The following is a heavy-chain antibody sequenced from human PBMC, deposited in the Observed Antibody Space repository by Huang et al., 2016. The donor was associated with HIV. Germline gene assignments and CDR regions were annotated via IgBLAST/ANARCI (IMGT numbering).Heavy chain of an antibody. CDR3: ARFGSYYYGSGSYLDAFDI. Sequence: EVQLMESGGGLVQPGGSLRLSCAASGFTFSTYNMNWVRQAPGKWLELVSYITSGSGSIYYADSVKGRFTISRDNAENSLYLQMNSLRAEDTAVYYCARFGSYYYGSGSYLDAFDIWGQGTMVTVSS. D-gene: IGHD3-10*01. CDR1: GFTFSTYN. CDR2: ITSGSGSI. J-gene: IGHJ3*02. V-gene: IGHV3-48*01.